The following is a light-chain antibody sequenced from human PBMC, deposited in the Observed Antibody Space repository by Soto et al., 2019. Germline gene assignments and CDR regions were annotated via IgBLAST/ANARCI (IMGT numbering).Light chain of an antibody. J-gene: IGLJ2*01. CDR3: CSYAGSYTVI. CDR1: SSDVGAYNY. V-gene: IGLV2-11*01. CDR2: DVT. Sequence: QSVLTQPPSASGSPGQSVTISCTGTSSDVGAYNYVSWYQHHPGKVPKLMIYDVTKRPSGVPDRFSGSKSGNTASLTISGLQAEDEADYYCCSYAGSYTVIFGGGTKLTVL.